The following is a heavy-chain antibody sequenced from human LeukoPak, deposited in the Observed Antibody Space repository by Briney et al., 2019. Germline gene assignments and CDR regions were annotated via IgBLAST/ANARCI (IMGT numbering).Heavy chain of an antibody. V-gene: IGHV4-34*01. CDR2: INHSGST. Sequence: PSETLSLTCAVYGGSFSGYYWSWIRQPPGKGLEWIGEINHSGSTNYNPSLKSRVTISVDTSKNQFSLKLSSVTAADTAVYYCARDFYDVLTGSNYYYGMDVWGQGTTVTVSS. D-gene: IGHD3-9*01. J-gene: IGHJ6*02. CDR1: GGSFSGYY. CDR3: ARDFYDVLTGSNYYYGMDV.